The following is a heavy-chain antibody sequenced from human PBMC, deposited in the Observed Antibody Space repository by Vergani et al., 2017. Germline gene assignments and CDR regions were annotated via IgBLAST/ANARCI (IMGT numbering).Heavy chain of an antibody. Sequence: QVQLQESGPGLVKPSETLSLTCTVSGGSISSYYWSWIRQPPGKGLEWIGYIYYSGSTNYNPSLKSRVTISVDTSKNQFSLKLSSVTAADTAVYYCARNMVRGVRYYGRDVWAQGTTVTVSS. CDR3: ARNMVRGVRYYGRDV. J-gene: IGHJ6*02. CDR2: IYYSGST. V-gene: IGHV4-59*01. D-gene: IGHD3-10*01. CDR1: GGSISSYY.